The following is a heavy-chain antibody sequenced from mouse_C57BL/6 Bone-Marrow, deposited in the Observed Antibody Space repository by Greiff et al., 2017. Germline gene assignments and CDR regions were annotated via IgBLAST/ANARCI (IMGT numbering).Heavy chain of an antibody. CDR3: ARWYSYDAGGGY. CDR2: IYPGDGDT. CDR1: GYAFSSSW. J-gene: IGHJ4*01. D-gene: IGHD2-12*01. Sequence: VQLQQSGPELVKPGASVKISCKASGYAFSSSWMNWVKQRPGKGLEWIGRIYPGDGDTNYNGKFKGKATLTADKSSSTAYMQLSSLTSEDSAVYFCARWYSYDAGGGYWGQGTSVTVSS. V-gene: IGHV1-82*01.